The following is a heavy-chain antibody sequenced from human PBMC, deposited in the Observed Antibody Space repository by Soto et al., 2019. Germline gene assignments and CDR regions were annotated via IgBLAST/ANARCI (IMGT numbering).Heavy chain of an antibody. Sequence: GGPLRLSCAASGFTFSSYWMHWVRQAPGKGLVWVSRINSDGSSTSYADSVKGRFTISRDNAKNTLHLQMNSLRAEDTAVYFCAREGNLGRWIQPLDSWGQGTLVTVSS. V-gene: IGHV3-74*01. J-gene: IGHJ4*02. D-gene: IGHD2-2*03. CDR1: GFTFSSYW. CDR3: AREGNLGRWIQPLDS. CDR2: INSDGSST.